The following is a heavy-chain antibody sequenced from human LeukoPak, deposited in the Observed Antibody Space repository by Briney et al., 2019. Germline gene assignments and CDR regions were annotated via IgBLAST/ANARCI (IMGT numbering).Heavy chain of an antibody. V-gene: IGHV4-34*01. D-gene: IGHD5-18*01. J-gene: IGHJ6*02. CDR2: INHSGST. Sequence: TSETLSLTCTVSGGSISSYYWSWIRQPPGKGLEWIGEINHSGSTNYNPSLKSRVTISVDTSKNQFSLKLSSVTAADTAVYYCARERRYKYYYYGMDVWGQGTTVTVSS. CDR3: ARERRYKYYYYGMDV. CDR1: GGSISSYY.